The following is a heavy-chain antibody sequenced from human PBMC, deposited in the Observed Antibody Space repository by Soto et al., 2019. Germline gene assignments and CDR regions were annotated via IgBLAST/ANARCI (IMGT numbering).Heavy chain of an antibody. J-gene: IGHJ3*02. CDR1: GFTFSSYA. V-gene: IGHV3-23*01. D-gene: IGHD6-19*01. Sequence: PGGSLRLSCAASGFTFSSYAMSWVRQAPGKGLEWVSAISGSGGSTYYADSVKGRFTISRDNSKNTLYLQMNSLRAEDTAVYYCAKDRSSSGWYGVPGAFDIWGQGTMVTVSS. CDR3: AKDRSSSGWYGVPGAFDI. CDR2: ISGSGGST.